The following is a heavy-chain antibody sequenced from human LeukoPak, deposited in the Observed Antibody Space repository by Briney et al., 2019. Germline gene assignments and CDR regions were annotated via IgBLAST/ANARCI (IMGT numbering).Heavy chain of an antibody. Sequence: SETLSLTCAASGGSISSSNWWSWVRQPPRKGLEWIGEINHSGSTNYNPSLKSRVTISVDTSKNQFSLKLSSVTAADTAVYYCARRQTIAAAGYNWFDPWGQGTLVTVSP. CDR3: ARRQTIAAAGYNWFDP. D-gene: IGHD6-13*01. CDR1: GGSISSSNW. J-gene: IGHJ5*02. V-gene: IGHV4-4*02. CDR2: INHSGST.